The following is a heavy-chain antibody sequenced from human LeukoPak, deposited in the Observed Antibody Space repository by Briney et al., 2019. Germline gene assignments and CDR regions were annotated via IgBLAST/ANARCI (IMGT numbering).Heavy chain of an antibody. Sequence: PGGSLRLSCAASGFTFSDYILDWVRQAPGKGLEWVANIKQDGSEKYYVDSVKGRFTISRDNAKNSLYLQMNSLRAEDTAVYYCARAPLGNPDYWGQGTLVTVSS. CDR2: IKQDGSEK. CDR1: GFTFSDYI. J-gene: IGHJ4*02. V-gene: IGHV3-7*01. CDR3: ARAPLGNPDY. D-gene: IGHD1-14*01.